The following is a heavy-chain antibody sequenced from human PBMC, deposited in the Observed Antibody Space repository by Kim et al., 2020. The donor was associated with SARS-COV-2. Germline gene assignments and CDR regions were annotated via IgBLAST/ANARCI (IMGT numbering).Heavy chain of an antibody. Sequence: SVKVSCKASGGTFSSYAISWVRQAPGQGLEWMGGIIPIFGTANYAQKFQGRVTITADESTSTAYMELSSLRSEDTAVYYCARTYDFWSGWWVWGQGTLVTVSS. CDR1: GGTFSSYA. V-gene: IGHV1-69*13. D-gene: IGHD3-3*01. CDR2: IIPIFGTA. J-gene: IGHJ4*02. CDR3: ARTYDFWSGWWV.